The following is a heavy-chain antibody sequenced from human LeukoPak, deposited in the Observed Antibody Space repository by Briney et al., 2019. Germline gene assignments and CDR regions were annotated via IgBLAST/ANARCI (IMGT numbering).Heavy chain of an antibody. CDR3: ARDYFCSSTSCSATGAFDI. J-gene: IGHJ3*02. CDR1: GFTFSIYG. D-gene: IGHD2-2*01. V-gene: IGHV3-30*03. CDR2: ISHDGSNE. Sequence: GGSLRLSCAASGFTFSIYGMHWVRQAPGKGLEWVAVISHDGSNEYYADSVKGRFTISRDNSKNTLYLQMNSLRPEDAAVYYCARDYFCSSTSCSATGAFDIWGQGTMVTVSS.